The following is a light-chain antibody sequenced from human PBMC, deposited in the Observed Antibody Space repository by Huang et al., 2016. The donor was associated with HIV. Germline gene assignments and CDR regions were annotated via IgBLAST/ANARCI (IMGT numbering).Light chain of an antibody. J-gene: IGKJ2*01. CDR2: GAS. CDR3: QQYNNWPPVT. Sequence: EVVMTQSPATLSVSPGERATLSCRASQSVSSKLAWYQQKPGQAPRLLIYGASTRATGIPDRFSGSGSGKEFTLTISSLQSEDVAVYYCQQYNNWPPVTFGQGTKLEIK. CDR1: QSVSSK. V-gene: IGKV3D-15*01.